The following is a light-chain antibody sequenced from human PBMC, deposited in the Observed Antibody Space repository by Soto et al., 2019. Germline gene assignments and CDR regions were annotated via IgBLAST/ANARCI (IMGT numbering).Light chain of an antibody. CDR2: GAS. J-gene: IGKJ1*01. V-gene: IGKV3-20*01. Sequence: EIVMTQSPATLSVSPGEGATLSCRASQSVSSSYLAWYQQKPGQAPRLLIYGASSRATAIPDRFSGSGSGTDFTLTISRLEPEDFAVYCCHQYGSSPWKFGQGTKVDIK. CDR3: HQYGSSPWK. CDR1: QSVSSSY.